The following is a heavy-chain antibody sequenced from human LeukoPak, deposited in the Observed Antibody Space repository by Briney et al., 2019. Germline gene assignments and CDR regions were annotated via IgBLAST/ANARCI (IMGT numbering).Heavy chain of an antibody. CDR2: IDPSDSYT. Sequence: GESLRISCKGPGYSFTSYWISWVGQMPGKGLEWMGRIDPSDSYTNYSPSFQGHVTISADKSISTAYLQWSSLKASDTAMYYCARHALYSSGWYKTDLDYWGQGTLVTVSS. J-gene: IGHJ4*02. CDR1: GYSFTSYW. CDR3: ARHALYSSGWYKTDLDY. D-gene: IGHD6-19*01. V-gene: IGHV5-10-1*01.